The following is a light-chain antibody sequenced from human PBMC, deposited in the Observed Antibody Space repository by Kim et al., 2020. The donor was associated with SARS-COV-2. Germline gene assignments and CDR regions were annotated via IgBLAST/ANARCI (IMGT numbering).Light chain of an antibody. Sequence: SASVEDRVTITGRASQSISSYLNWYQQKPGKAPKLLIYAASSLQSGVPSRFSGSGSGTDFTLTISSLQPEDVATYYCQQSYSTPYSFGQGTKLEI. J-gene: IGKJ2*03. CDR2: AAS. CDR1: QSISSY. V-gene: IGKV1-39*01. CDR3: QQSYSTPYS.